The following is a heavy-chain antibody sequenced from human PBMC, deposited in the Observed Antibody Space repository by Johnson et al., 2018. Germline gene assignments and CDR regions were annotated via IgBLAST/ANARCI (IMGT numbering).Heavy chain of an antibody. CDR1: GFTFSSYG. V-gene: IGHV3-30*03. J-gene: IGHJ3*02. Sequence: QVQLVQSGGGVVQPGRSLRLSCAASGFTFSSYGVYWVRQAPGKGLEWVAVISYDGSNKYYADSVKGRFTISRDNSKNTLYLQMNSLRAEDTAVYYCARDDDVWGSYPLRAFDIWGQGTMVTVSS. CDR3: ARDDDVWGSYPLRAFDI. CDR2: ISYDGSNK. D-gene: IGHD3-16*02.